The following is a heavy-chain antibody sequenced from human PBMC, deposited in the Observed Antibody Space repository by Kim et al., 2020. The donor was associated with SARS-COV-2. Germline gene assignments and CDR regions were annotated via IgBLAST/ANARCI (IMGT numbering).Heavy chain of an antibody. D-gene: IGHD3-9*01. Sequence: ASVKVSCKASGYTFTSYAMNWVRQAPGQGLEWMGWINTNTGNPTYAQGFTGRFVFSLDTSVSTAYLQISSLKAEDTAVYYCARRSEENRKLVAYYDILTGYSQGVNWFDPWGQGTLVTVSS. CDR1: GYTFTSYA. V-gene: IGHV7-4-1*02. J-gene: IGHJ5*02. CDR3: ARRSEENRKLVAYYDILTGYSQGVNWFDP. CDR2: INTNTGNP.